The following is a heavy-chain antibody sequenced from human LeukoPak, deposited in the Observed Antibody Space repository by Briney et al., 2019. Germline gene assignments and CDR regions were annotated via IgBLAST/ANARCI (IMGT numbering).Heavy chain of an antibody. CDR2: IKQDGSEK. V-gene: IGHV3-7*03. CDR3: AREYCSGGTCYLPGY. D-gene: IGHD2-15*01. Sequence: GGSLRLSCAASGFTFSSYWMSWVRQAPGTGLEWVANIKQDGSEKYYVDSVKGRFTISRDNAKNSLYLQMYSLRAEDTAVYYSAREYCSGGTCYLPGYWGQGTLVTVSS. CDR1: GFTFSSYW. J-gene: IGHJ4*02.